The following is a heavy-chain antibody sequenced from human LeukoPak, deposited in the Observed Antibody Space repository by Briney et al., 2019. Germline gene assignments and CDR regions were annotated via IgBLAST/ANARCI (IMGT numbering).Heavy chain of an antibody. CDR3: ARASAVAGTRDY. CDR1: GFSFSSYW. CDR2: IKQDGSDK. Sequence: PGGSLRLSCTASGFSFSSYWMSWVRQAPGKGLEWVANIKQDGSDKYYVDSVKGRFTISRDNAENSLYLQMNSLRAEDSALYYCARASAVAGTRDYWGQGTLVTVSS. D-gene: IGHD6-19*01. V-gene: IGHV3-7*01. J-gene: IGHJ4*02.